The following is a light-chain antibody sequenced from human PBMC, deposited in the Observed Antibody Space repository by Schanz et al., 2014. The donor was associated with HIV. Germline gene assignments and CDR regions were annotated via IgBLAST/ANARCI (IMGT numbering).Light chain of an antibody. CDR1: TGDIGSYHL. V-gene: IGLV2-23*02. J-gene: IGLJ3*02. CDR2: EVA. CDR3: CSYAGSSSWV. Sequence: QSALTQPASVSGSPGQSITISCTGTTGDIGSYHLLSWYQQHPRKAPKLLIYEVAKRPSGVSNRFSGSKSGNTASLTISGLQTEDESDYYCCSYAGSSSWVFGGGTKLTVL.